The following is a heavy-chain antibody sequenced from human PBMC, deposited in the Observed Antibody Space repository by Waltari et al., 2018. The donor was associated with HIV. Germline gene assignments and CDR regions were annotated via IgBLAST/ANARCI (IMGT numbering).Heavy chain of an antibody. J-gene: IGHJ4*02. Sequence: QVQLQQWGAGLLKPSETLSITCAVYGGSFSGYYWSWIRQPPGKGLEWIGEINHSGSTNYNPSLKSRVTISVDTSKNQFSLKLSSVTAADTAVYYCAKRPYYDFWSGGYYFDYWGQGTLVTVSS. V-gene: IGHV4-34*01. CDR1: GGSFSGYY. D-gene: IGHD3-3*01. CDR2: INHSGST. CDR3: AKRPYYDFWSGGYYFDY.